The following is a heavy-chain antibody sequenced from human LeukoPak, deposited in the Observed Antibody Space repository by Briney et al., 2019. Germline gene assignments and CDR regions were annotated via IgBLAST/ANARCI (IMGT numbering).Heavy chain of an antibody. J-gene: IGHJ5*02. CDR2: INPNSGGT. CDR1: GYTFTGYY. CDR3: ARGGYCSSTSCYPKLYNWFDP. V-gene: IGHV1-2*02. Sequence: ASVKVSCKASGYTFTGYYMHWVRQAPGQGLEWMGWINPNSGGTNYAQKFQGRVTMTRDTSISTAYMELSRLRSDDTAVYYCARGGYCSSTSCYPKLYNWFDPWGQGTLVTVSS. D-gene: IGHD2-2*01.